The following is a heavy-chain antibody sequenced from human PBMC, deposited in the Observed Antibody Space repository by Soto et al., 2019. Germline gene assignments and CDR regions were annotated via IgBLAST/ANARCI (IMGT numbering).Heavy chain of an antibody. Sequence: EVQLVESGGGLVQPGGSLRLSCAASGFTFSSYSMNWVRQAPGKGLEWVSYISSSSSTIYYADSVKGRFTISRDNAKNSLYLQMNSLRDEDTAVYYCARVEYDFWSGRYHPPHYYYGMDVWGQGTTVTVSS. CDR2: ISSSSSTI. J-gene: IGHJ6*02. CDR1: GFTFSSYS. CDR3: ARVEYDFWSGRYHPPHYYYGMDV. D-gene: IGHD3-3*01. V-gene: IGHV3-48*02.